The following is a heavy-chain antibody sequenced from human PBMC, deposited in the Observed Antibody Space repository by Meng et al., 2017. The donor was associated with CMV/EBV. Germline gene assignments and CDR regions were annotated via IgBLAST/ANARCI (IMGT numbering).Heavy chain of an antibody. Sequence: LSCAASGFTFRNYWMHWVRQGPGEGLVWVSTISSDGSRSSYADSVKGRFTISRDNAKNMVHLQMNSLRAEDTAMYYCARDAGAGFHYWGQGTLVTVSS. CDR1: GFTFRNYW. J-gene: IGHJ4*02. CDR3: ARDAGAGFHY. D-gene: IGHD6-13*01. V-gene: IGHV3-74*01. CDR2: ISSDGSRS.